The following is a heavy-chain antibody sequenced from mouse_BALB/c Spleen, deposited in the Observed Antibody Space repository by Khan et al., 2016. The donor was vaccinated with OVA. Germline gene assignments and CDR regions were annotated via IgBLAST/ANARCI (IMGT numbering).Heavy chain of an antibody. D-gene: IGHD2-4*01. CDR3: ARRGYDYGRGALFAY. J-gene: IGHJ3*01. CDR2: IWSAGSP. Sequence: QVQLKQSGPGLVQPSQSLSITCTVSGFSLTNYSVHWVRQSPGKGLEWLGVIWSAGSPDYNAAFISRLTIRKDNSRSQVFFKMNSLQPNDTAIYYCARRGYDYGRGALFAYWGQGTLVTVSA. V-gene: IGHV2-2*02. CDR1: GFSLTNYS.